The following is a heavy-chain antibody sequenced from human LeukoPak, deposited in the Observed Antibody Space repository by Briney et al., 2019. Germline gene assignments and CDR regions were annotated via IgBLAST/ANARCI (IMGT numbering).Heavy chain of an antibody. J-gene: IGHJ3*02. CDR2: IYYSGST. Sequence: SETMSLTCTVSGGSISSGDYYWSWIRQPPGKGLEWIGYIYYSGSTYYNPSLKSRVTISVDTSKNQFSLKLSSVTAADTAVYYCASSTPSRAFDIWGQGTMVTVSS. CDR1: GGSISSGDYY. V-gene: IGHV4-30-4*08. CDR3: ASSTPSRAFDI. D-gene: IGHD2-2*01.